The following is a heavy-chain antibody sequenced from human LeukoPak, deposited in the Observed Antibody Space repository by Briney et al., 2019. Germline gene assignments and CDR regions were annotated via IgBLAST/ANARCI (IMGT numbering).Heavy chain of an antibody. CDR1: GGSIISGAYY. J-gene: IGHJ4*02. V-gene: IGHV4-31*03. D-gene: IGHD4-23*01. CDR3: AGESGNSAFDL. Sequence: PSQTLSLTCTVSGGSIISGAYYWSWIRQHPGKGLEWIAYVHYSGSTYYNPSLKSRFTISVDTSQNQFSLKLRPVTAADTAVYYCAGESGNSAFDLWGQGTLVTVSS. CDR2: VHYSGST.